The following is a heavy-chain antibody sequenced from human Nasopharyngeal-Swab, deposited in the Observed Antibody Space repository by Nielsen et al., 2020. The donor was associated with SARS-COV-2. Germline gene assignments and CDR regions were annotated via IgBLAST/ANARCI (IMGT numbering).Heavy chain of an antibody. CDR3: VRDDGGVPYIPETGPPGAF. V-gene: IGHV1-2*06. Sequence: WVRQAPGQGLEWMGRFNPNRGDTIYAQEFQGRVTMTGDTSIGTAYMELRRLISDDTAVYYCVRDDGGVPYIPETGPPGAFWGQGTLVTVSS. J-gene: IGHJ4*02. D-gene: IGHD2-2*01. CDR2: FNPNRGDT.